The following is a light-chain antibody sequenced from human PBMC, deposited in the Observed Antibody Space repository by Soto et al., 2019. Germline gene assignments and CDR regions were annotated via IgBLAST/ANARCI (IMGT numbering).Light chain of an antibody. Sequence: ENVLTQSPGTLSLSSGERATLSCRASQSISSTYLAWYQQKPGQPPRLLMYGASNRATGIPDRFSGSGSGTDFTLTISRLEPEDFAVYYCQQYSGSPPLTFGGGTKVEIK. CDR1: QSISSTY. CDR2: GAS. V-gene: IGKV3-20*01. CDR3: QQYSGSPPLT. J-gene: IGKJ4*01.